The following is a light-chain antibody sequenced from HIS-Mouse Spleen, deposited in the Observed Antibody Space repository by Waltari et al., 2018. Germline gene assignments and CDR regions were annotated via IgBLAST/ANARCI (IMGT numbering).Light chain of an antibody. CDR1: QSVSSY. Sequence: EIVLTQSPATLSLSPGERATLSCRASQSVSSYLAWYQQKPGQAPRPLIYAASNRATGIPARFSGGGPGKDFTLTISSLEPEDFAVYYCQQRSNWPLTFGGGTKVEIK. CDR3: QQRSNWPLT. J-gene: IGKJ4*01. CDR2: AAS. V-gene: IGKV3-11*01.